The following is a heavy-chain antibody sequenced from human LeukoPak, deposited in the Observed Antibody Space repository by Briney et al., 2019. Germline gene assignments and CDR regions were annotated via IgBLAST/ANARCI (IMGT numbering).Heavy chain of an antibody. CDR3: ARVGAWELQRVFDY. V-gene: IGHV3-7*01. Sequence: GGSLRLSCAASGFAFTDYWMTWVRQVPGKGLEWVANIKQGGSESYYVDSVKGRFTISRENAKNSLYLQMDSLRVDDTAVYYCARVGAWELQRVFDYWGQGTLVTVSS. D-gene: IGHD1-26*01. J-gene: IGHJ4*02. CDR1: GFAFTDYW. CDR2: IKQGGSES.